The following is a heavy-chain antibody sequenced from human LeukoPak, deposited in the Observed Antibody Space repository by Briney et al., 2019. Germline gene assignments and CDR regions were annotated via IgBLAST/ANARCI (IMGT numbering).Heavy chain of an antibody. Sequence: ASVKVSCKASGGTFSSYAISWVRQAPGQGLEWMGWINPNSGGTNYAQKFQGWVTMTRDTSISTAYMELSRLRSDDTAVYYCARDPSGSSSRFDYWGQGTLVTVSS. CDR1: GGTFSSYA. J-gene: IGHJ4*02. CDR2: INPNSGGT. D-gene: IGHD6-13*01. V-gene: IGHV1-2*04. CDR3: ARDPSGSSSRFDY.